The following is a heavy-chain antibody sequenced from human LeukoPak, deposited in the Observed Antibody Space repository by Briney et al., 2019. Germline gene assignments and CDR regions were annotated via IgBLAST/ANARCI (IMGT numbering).Heavy chain of an antibody. D-gene: IGHD5-18*01. V-gene: IGHV3-7*01. Sequence: GGSLRLSCAASGFSLSSYWMAWVRQAPGKGLEWVANIKLDGSEKYYVDSVKGRFTISRDNAKNSLYLQMNSLRAEDTAVYYCARVGYSYGSYWGQGTLVTVSS. CDR1: GFSLSSYW. CDR3: ARVGYSYGSY. CDR2: IKLDGSEK. J-gene: IGHJ4*02.